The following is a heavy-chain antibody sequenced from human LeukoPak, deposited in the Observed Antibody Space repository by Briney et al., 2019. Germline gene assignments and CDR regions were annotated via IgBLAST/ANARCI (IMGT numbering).Heavy chain of an antibody. J-gene: IGHJ4*02. V-gene: IGHV3-11*05. CDR2: ISSSSSYT. Sequence: GGSLRLSCAASGFTFSDYYMSWIRQAPGKGLEWVSYISSSSSYTNYADSVKGRFTISRDNAKNSLYLQMNSLRAEDTAVYYCARDLSQGRAVAGYFDNWGQGTLVTVSS. CDR1: GFTFSDYY. D-gene: IGHD6-19*01. CDR3: ARDLSQGRAVAGYFDN.